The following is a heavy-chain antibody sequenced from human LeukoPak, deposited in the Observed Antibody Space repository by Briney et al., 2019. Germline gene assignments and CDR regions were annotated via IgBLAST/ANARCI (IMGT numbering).Heavy chain of an antibody. D-gene: IGHD6-19*01. CDR2: ISGSGSNT. Sequence: GGSLRLSCAASGFALRSYTVTWVRQAPGKGLEWVSAISGSGSNTYYADSVKGRFTISRDNSENTPYLQMNSLRVEDSAVYYCAKGPLIEVAGTTWDYWGQGTLVTVSS. V-gene: IGHV3-23*01. J-gene: IGHJ4*02. CDR3: AKGPLIEVAGTTWDY. CDR1: GFALRSYT.